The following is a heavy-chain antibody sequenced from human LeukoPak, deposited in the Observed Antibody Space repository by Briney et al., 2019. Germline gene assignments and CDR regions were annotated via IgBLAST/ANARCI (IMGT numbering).Heavy chain of an antibody. CDR2: ISDYNGNT. CDR1: GYTFTNYG. Sequence: ASVKVSCKASGYTFTNYGISWVRQARGQGLAWMGWISDYNGNTNYAQKLQGRVTMNTDTSTSTAYMELTSLTSDGTPVHYCPRGKLISSAVIVSGVDVWGKGTTVTVSS. D-gene: IGHD6-13*01. J-gene: IGHJ6*04. CDR3: PRGKLISSAVIVSGVDV. V-gene: IGHV1-18*01.